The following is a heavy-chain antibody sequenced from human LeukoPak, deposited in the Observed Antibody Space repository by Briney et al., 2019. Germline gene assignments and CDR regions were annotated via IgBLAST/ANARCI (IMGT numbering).Heavy chain of an antibody. CDR3: ARASSEYDSSGYYDFDY. CDR1: GGSISSYY. Sequence: SETLSLTCTVSGGSISSYYWSWIRQPPGKGLEWIGYIYYSGSTNYNPSLKSQVTMSVDTSKNQFSLKLSSVTAADTAVYYCARASSEYDSSGYYDFDYWGQGTLVTVSS. CDR2: IYYSGST. D-gene: IGHD3-22*01. J-gene: IGHJ4*02. V-gene: IGHV4-59*12.